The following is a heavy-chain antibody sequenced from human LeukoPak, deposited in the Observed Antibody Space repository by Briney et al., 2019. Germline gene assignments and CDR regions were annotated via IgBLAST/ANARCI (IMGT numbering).Heavy chain of an antibody. J-gene: IGHJ4*02. CDR1: GVSISGYY. Sequence: PSETLCLTCTVSGVSISGYYWSWIRQPPGKGLEWIGEINHSGGSNYNPSLKSRVTISVDASKNQFSLKLSSVTAADTAVYFCARDTTSYSSGWYDYWGQGTLVTVSS. V-gene: IGHV4-34*01. CDR2: INHSGGS. CDR3: ARDTTSYSSGWYDY. D-gene: IGHD6-19*01.